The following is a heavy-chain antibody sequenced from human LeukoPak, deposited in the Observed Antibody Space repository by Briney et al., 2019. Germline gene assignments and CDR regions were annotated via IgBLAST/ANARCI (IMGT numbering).Heavy chain of an antibody. CDR2: ITTSSSTI. J-gene: IGHJ3*02. CDR3: ARVDWMIGAFDI. V-gene: IGHV3-48*02. Sequence: GGSLRLSCAASGFTFSTYSMNWVRQAPGKGLEWVSYITTSSSTIYYADSVRGRFTISRDNAKNSLYLQMNSLRDEDTAVYYCARVDWMIGAFDIWGQGTMVTVSS. D-gene: IGHD3-22*01. CDR1: GFTFSTYS.